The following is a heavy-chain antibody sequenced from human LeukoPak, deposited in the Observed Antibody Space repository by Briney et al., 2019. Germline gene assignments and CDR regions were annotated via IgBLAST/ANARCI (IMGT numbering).Heavy chain of an antibody. V-gene: IGHV3-11*04. CDR1: GFTFSDHY. Sequence: GGSLRLSCAASGFTFSDHYMSWIRQAPGKGLEWVSYISHTGTTMYYADSVKGRFTLSRDNAKNSLYLQMNSLRAEDTAVYYGARALWFGETFPAYWGQGTLVTVSS. CDR3: ARALWFGETFPAY. D-gene: IGHD3-10*01. J-gene: IGHJ4*02. CDR2: ISHTGTTM.